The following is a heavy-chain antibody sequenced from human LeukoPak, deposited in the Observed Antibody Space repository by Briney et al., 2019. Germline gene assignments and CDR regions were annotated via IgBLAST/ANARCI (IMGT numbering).Heavy chain of an antibody. J-gene: IGHJ2*01. V-gene: IGHV4-59*01. D-gene: IGHD2-2*01. Sequence: SETLTLTCTVSGGSISSNYWSWIRQPPGKGLECIGYIYYSGSTNYNPSLKSRITISVDTSKNQFSLKLSSVTAADTAMYYCARTAMVPAAMHTWCFDLWGRGTLVTVSS. CDR1: GGSISSNY. CDR2: IYYSGST. CDR3: ARTAMVPAAMHTWCFDL.